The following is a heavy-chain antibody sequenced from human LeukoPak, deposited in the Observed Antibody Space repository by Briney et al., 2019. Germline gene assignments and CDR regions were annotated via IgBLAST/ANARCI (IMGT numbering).Heavy chain of an antibody. V-gene: IGHV4-34*01. CDR3: ARGWALDYYDSSGYPSNRGFFDY. D-gene: IGHD3-22*01. Sequence: SETLSLTCAVYGGSFSGYYWSWIRQPPGKGLEWIGEIIHSGSTNYNPSLKSRVTISVDTSKNQFSLKLSSVTAADTAVYYCARGWALDYYDSSGYPSNRGFFDYWGQGILVTVSS. CDR2: IIHSGST. J-gene: IGHJ4*02. CDR1: GGSFSGYY.